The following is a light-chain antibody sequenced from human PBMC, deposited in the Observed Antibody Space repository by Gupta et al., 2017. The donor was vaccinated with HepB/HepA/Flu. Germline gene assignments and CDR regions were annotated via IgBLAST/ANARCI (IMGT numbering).Light chain of an antibody. V-gene: IGKV1-9*01. Sequence: DVQLTQSPTFLSASVGDRVTITCRASQGISRYLAWYQQKPGQAPNLLIYAASILQSGVPSRFSGSASGPEFTLTISSLQPEDFATYYCQQLNTFPLTFGGGTKVEIK. J-gene: IGKJ4*01. CDR3: QQLNTFPLT. CDR2: AAS. CDR1: QGISRY.